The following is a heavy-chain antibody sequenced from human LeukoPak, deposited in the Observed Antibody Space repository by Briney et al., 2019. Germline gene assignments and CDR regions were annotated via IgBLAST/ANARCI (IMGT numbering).Heavy chain of an antibody. CDR2: ISYDGSNK. Sequence: GGSLRLSCAASGFTFSSYGMHWVRQAPGKGLEWVAVISYDGSNKYYADSVKGRFTISRDNSKNTLYLQMNSLRAEDTAVYYCAKDSAGAYYFDYWGQGTLVTVSS. D-gene: IGHD3-10*01. CDR1: GFTFSSYG. J-gene: IGHJ4*02. V-gene: IGHV3-30*18. CDR3: AKDSAGAYYFDY.